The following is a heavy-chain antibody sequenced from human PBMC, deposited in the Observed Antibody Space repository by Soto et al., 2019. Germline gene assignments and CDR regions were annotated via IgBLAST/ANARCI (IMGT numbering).Heavy chain of an antibody. Sequence: GGSLRLSCAASGFTFSSYAMSWVRQAPGKGLEWVSAISGSGGSTYYADSVKGRFTISRDNSKNTLYLQMNSLRAEDTAVYYCAKDRVDILTGYSGSKNYYFDYWGQGTLVTVS. J-gene: IGHJ4*02. CDR1: GFTFSSYA. D-gene: IGHD3-9*01. CDR2: ISGSGGST. CDR3: AKDRVDILTGYSGSKNYYFDY. V-gene: IGHV3-23*01.